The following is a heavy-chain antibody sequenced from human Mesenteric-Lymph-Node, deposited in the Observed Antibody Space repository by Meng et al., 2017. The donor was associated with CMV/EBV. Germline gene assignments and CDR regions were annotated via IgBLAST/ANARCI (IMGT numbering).Heavy chain of an antibody. J-gene: IGHJ4*02. D-gene: IGHD6-19*01. Sequence: GESLKISCAASGFTFSSYAMHWVRQAPGKGLEWVAVISYDGSNKYYADSVKGRFTISRDNSRNTLYLQMNNLRAEDTAVYHCARGRAAMTGNDFWGQGTLVTVSS. CDR2: ISYDGSNK. CDR1: GFTFSSYA. V-gene: IGHV3-30*04. CDR3: ARGRAAMTGNDF.